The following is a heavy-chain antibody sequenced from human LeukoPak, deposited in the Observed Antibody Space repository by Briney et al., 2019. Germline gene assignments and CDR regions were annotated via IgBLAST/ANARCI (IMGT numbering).Heavy chain of an antibody. CDR1: GGSVSSASYY. CDR3: ARILVGATTDY. D-gene: IGHD1-26*01. J-gene: IGHJ4*02. V-gene: IGHV4-61*01. CDR2: IYYDGGT. Sequence: SETLSVTCTVPGGSVSSASYYWSWIRQPPREGLEWIVFIYYDGGTSYHPSLKSRFTLSVDTSKNQFSLKLTSVTAADSALYFCARILVGATTDYWGQGTLVTVSS.